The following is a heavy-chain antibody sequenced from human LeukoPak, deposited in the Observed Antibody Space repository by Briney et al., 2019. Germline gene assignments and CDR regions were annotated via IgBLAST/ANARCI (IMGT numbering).Heavy chain of an antibody. J-gene: IGHJ4*02. CDR2: ISYDGSAK. CDR1: GFTYSSFA. CDR3: ARGSIAVAVGKYYFDY. Sequence: EAGGSLRLSCAASGFTYSSFAMHWVRQAPGKGLEWVAIISYDGSAKYYADSVKGRFTISRDNSKNTLYLQVNSLRAEDTAVYYCARGSIAVAVGKYYFDYWGQGALVTVSS. D-gene: IGHD6-19*01. V-gene: IGHV3-30*04.